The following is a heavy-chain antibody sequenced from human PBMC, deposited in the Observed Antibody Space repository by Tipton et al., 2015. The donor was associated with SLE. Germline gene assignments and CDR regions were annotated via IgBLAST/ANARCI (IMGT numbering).Heavy chain of an antibody. Sequence: SLRLSCAASGFTFSDFSMIWVRQAPGKGLEWVSSISSRTSYIYYADSVTGRFTISRDNAKNSLYLQMDFLRAEDTAVYYCARGDYYSGSYHDAFDIWGQGTVVTVSS. CDR3: ARGDYYSGSYHDAFDI. CDR1: GFTFSDFS. J-gene: IGHJ3*02. CDR2: ISSRTSYI. V-gene: IGHV3-21*03. D-gene: IGHD3-10*01.